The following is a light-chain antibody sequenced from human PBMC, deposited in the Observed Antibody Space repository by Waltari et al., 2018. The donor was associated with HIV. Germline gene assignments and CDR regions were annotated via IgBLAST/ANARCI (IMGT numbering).Light chain of an antibody. V-gene: IGLV1-44*01. CDR3: ASWDDSLNGVL. CDR1: GSNIGSNF. J-gene: IGLJ2*01. Sequence: QSVLTQPPSASGTPGQRITISCSGNGSNIGSNFVSWYQQFPQTAPKLLIYNNNQRPSGVPDRFSGSKSGSSASLAISGLRSDDESAYYCASWDDSLNGVLFGGGTKLTV. CDR2: NNN.